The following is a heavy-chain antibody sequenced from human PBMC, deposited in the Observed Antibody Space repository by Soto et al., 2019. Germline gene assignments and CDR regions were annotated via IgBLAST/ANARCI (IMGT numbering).Heavy chain of an antibody. CDR3: ARDSRGSEDSGYDSRQFDP. Sequence: EVQLVESGGGLVQPGGSLRLSCAASGFTFSSYSMNWVRQAPGKGLEWVSYISSSSSTIYYADSVKGRFTISRDNAKNSLYLQMNSLRDEDTAVYYCARDSRGSEDSGYDSRQFDPWGQGTLVTVSS. V-gene: IGHV3-48*02. CDR2: ISSSSSTI. CDR1: GFTFSSYS. J-gene: IGHJ5*02. D-gene: IGHD5-12*01.